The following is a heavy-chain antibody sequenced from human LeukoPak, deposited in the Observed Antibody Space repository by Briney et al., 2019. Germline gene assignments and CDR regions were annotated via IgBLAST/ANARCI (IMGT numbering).Heavy chain of an antibody. V-gene: IGHV1-2*02. CDR2: INPNSGGT. D-gene: IGHD2-2*01. Sequence: ASVKVSCKASGYTFTGYYMHWVRQAPGQGLEWMGWINPNSGGTNYAQKFQGRVTTTRDTSISTAYMELSRLRSDDTAVYYCARVVPAAPWFDPWGQGTLVTVSS. J-gene: IGHJ5*02. CDR1: GYTFTGYY. CDR3: ARVVPAAPWFDP.